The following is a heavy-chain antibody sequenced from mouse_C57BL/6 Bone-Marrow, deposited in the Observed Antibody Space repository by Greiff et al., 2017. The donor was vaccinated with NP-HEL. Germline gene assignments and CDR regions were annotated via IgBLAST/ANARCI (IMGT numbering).Heavy chain of an antibody. J-gene: IGHJ2*01. CDR1: GYSFTGYY. CDR3: AVTVSYDCDY. Sequence: EVMLVESGPELVKPGASVKISCKASGYSFTGYYMNWVKQSPEKSLEWIGEINPSTGGTTYNQKFKAKATLTVDKSSSTAYMQLKSLTSEDSAVYYCAVTVSYDCDYWGQGTTLTVSS. D-gene: IGHD2-4*01. V-gene: IGHV1-42*01. CDR2: INPSTGGT.